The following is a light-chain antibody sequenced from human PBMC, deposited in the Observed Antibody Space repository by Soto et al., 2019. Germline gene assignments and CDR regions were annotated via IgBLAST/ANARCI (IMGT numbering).Light chain of an antibody. J-gene: IGLJ3*02. CDR1: TSDVGGFDS. CDR3: SSYTTSNTWL. Sequence: SVLTQPASVSGSPGQSITISCTATTSDVGGFDSVSWYQQHPGTAPRVIIYEVSNRPSGVSYRFSGSKSANTASLTISGLQADDEADYYCSSYTTSNTWLFGGGTKVTVL. CDR2: EVS. V-gene: IGLV2-14*01.